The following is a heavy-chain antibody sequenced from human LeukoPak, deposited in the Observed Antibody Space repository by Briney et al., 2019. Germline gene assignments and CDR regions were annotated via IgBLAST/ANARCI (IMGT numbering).Heavy chain of an antibody. Sequence: GGSLRLSCAASGFTLSNYYMSWIRRAPGKGLEWVSYISSSSTHTNYADSVKGRFTISRDNAKNSLYLQMNSLRAEDTAVYYCARDGVGTTNFWGQGTLVTVSS. J-gene: IGHJ4*02. D-gene: IGHD1-26*01. CDR1: GFTLSNYY. CDR2: ISSSSTHT. CDR3: ARDGVGTTNF. V-gene: IGHV3-11*06.